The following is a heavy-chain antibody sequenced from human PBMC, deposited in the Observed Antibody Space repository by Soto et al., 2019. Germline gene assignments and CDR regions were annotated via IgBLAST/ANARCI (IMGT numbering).Heavy chain of an antibody. D-gene: IGHD3-22*01. Sequence: QVQLVQSGAEVKKPGASVKVSCKASGYTFTSYGISWVRQAPGQGLEWMGWISAYNGNTNYAQKLQGRVTMTTDTYTSTAYMELRSMRSDDTAVYYCARWGHYYDSSGYGLSWGQGTLVTVSS. J-gene: IGHJ4*02. V-gene: IGHV1-18*01. CDR2: ISAYNGNT. CDR1: GYTFTSYG. CDR3: ARWGHYYDSSGYGLS.